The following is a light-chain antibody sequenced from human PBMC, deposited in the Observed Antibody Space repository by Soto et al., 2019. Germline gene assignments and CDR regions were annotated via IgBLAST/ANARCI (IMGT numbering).Light chain of an antibody. CDR3: QQSSHLPLT. Sequence: DIQMTQSTSSLSASVGDRVTITCRTSQSISTYLNWYQHKPWKAPKLLIYAASSLQSGVQSRFSGSGSDTHFTLSISRLQPQDFATYYCQQSSHLPLTFGPGNKVDIK. CDR2: AAS. J-gene: IGKJ3*01. V-gene: IGKV1-39*01. CDR1: QSISTY.